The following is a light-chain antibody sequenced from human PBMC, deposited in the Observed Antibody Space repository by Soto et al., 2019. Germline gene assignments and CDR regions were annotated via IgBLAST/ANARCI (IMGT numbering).Light chain of an antibody. CDR3: SSYTSSTTRV. J-gene: IGLJ2*01. Sequence: QSVLTQPASVSGSPGQSITISCTGTSTDPATYDLVSWYQQHPGKAPQLIIYEVAKRPSGVSARFSGSQSGDTASLTISGLQAADEAYYYCSSYTSSTTRVFGGGTKLTVL. V-gene: IGLV2-14*02. CDR1: STDPATYDL. CDR2: EVA.